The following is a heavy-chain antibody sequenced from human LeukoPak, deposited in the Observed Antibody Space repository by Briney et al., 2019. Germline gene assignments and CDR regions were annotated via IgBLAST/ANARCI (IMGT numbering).Heavy chain of an antibody. V-gene: IGHV1-46*01. CDR3: AGTGYSSGWYRPAEYFQH. CDR1: GYTFTSYY. J-gene: IGHJ1*01. D-gene: IGHD6-19*01. CDR2: INPSGGST. Sequence: ASVKVSCKASGYTFTSYYMHWVRQAPGQGLEWMGIINPSGGSTNYAQKFQGRVTITADKSTSTAYMELSSLRSEDTAVYYCAGTGYSSGWYRPAEYFQHWGQGTLVTVSS.